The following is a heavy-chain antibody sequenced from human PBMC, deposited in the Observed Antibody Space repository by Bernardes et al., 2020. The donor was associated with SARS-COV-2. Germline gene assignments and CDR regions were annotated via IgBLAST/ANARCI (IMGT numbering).Heavy chain of an antibody. V-gene: IGHV3-74*01. J-gene: IGHJ5*02. Sequence: GGSLRLSRAASGFTFNSYWMHWVRQVPGKGLVWVSHINSDGSRTNYADSVKGRFTIFRDNAKNTLYLQMNSLRAEVTAVYYCTRDPSGTSPAWGQGTLVTVS. D-gene: IGHD3-10*01. CDR2: INSDGSRT. CDR1: GFTFNSYW. CDR3: TRDPSGTSPA.